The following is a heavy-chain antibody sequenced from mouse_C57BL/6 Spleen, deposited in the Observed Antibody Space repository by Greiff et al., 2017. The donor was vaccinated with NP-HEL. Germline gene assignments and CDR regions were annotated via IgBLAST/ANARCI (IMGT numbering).Heavy chain of an antibody. Sequence: EVQGVESGGGLVQPGGSMKLSCVASGFTFSNYWMNWVRQSPEKGLEWVAQIRLKSDNYATHYAESVKGRFTISRDDSKSSVYLQMNNLRAEDTGIYYCTRNYGGYFDYWGQGTTLTVSS. J-gene: IGHJ2*01. CDR3: TRNYGGYFDY. D-gene: IGHD2-1*01. V-gene: IGHV6-3*01. CDR2: IRLKSDNYAT. CDR1: GFTFSNYW.